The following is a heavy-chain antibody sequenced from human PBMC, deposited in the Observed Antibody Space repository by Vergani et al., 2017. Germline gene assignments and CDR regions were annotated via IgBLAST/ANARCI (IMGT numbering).Heavy chain of an antibody. CDR3: ALVATFSYVDY. J-gene: IGHJ4*02. CDR2: IYYSGST. D-gene: IGHD5-12*01. Sequence: QLQLQESGPGLVKPSETLSLTCTVSGGSISSSSYYWGWIRQPPGKGLEWIGSIYYSGSTYYNPSLKSRVTISVDTSKNQFSLKLSSVTAADTAVYYCALVATFSYVDYWGQGTLVTVSS. V-gene: IGHV4-39*07. CDR1: GGSISSSSYY.